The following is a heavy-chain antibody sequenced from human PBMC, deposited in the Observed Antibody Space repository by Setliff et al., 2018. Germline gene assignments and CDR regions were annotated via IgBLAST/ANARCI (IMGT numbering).Heavy chain of an antibody. CDR3: ARMGDYDPYYFDS. CDR1: GFTFSSYG. Sequence: PGGSLRLSCAASGFTFSSYGMHWVRQAPGKGLEWVAVIWYDGSNKYYADSVKGRFTISRDNAKNSLYLQINSLRADDTAVYYCARMGDYDPYYFDSWGQGTLVTVSS. CDR2: IWYDGSNK. V-gene: IGHV3-33*01. D-gene: IGHD4-17*01. J-gene: IGHJ4*02.